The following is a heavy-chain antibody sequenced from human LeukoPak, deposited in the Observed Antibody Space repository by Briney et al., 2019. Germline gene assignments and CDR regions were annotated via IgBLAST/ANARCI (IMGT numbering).Heavy chain of an antibody. Sequence: SETLSLTCTVSGGSISSGTYYWSWIRQPAGKELEWIGRIYPSGSTNYNPSLKSRVTISVDTSKNQFSLKLSSVTAADTAVYYCARGYYDSSAQGAFDIWGQGTMVTVSS. J-gene: IGHJ3*02. CDR3: ARGYYDSSAQGAFDI. CDR1: GGSISSGTYY. D-gene: IGHD3-22*01. CDR2: IYPSGST. V-gene: IGHV4-61*02.